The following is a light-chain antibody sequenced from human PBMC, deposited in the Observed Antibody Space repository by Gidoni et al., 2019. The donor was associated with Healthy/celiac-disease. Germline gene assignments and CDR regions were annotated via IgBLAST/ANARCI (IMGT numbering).Light chain of an antibody. CDR2: DAS. CDR1: QSVSNY. V-gene: IGKV3-11*01. J-gene: IGKJ5*01. CDR3: QQRGNWLIT. Sequence: EILLTQSPATLSFSPGDRATLACRASQSVSNYLPWYQQKPGQAPRLLIYDASNTATGIPARFSGSGSGTDFTLTISSLEPEDFAVYYCQQRGNWLITFGQGTRLEIK.